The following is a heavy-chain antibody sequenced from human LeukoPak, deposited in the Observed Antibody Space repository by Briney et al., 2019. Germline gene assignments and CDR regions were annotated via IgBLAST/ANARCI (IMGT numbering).Heavy chain of an antibody. CDR2: IYSDGST. D-gene: IGHD3-10*01. CDR1: GFTVSSNS. V-gene: IGHV3-53*05. J-gene: IGHJ4*02. CDR3: AKTTVSGNFYFDY. Sequence: GGSLRLSCAASGFTVSSNSMTWVRQAPGKGLEWVSVIYSDGSTFYTASVKGRFIISRDISKNTLYLQIHSLRAKDTAVYHCAKTTVSGNFYFDYWGEGTLVTVSS.